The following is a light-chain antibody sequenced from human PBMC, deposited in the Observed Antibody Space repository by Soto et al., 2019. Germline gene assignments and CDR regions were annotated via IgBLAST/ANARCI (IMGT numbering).Light chain of an antibody. CDR2: DAF. CDR3: QQYDDWPLT. CDR1: ENVKNR. J-gene: IGKJ4*01. V-gene: IGKV3-15*01. Sequence: EKVMTQSPATLSVSPGERATLSCRASENVKNRLAWYQQKPGQAPRLLIYDAFTRATGIPARFSGGASGTEFTLKLSSLQSEDFAVSSCQQYDDWPLTLGGGTKVEIK.